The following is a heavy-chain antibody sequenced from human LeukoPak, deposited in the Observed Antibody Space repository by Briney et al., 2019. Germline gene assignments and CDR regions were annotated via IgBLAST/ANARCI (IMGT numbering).Heavy chain of an antibody. CDR1: GGTFSSYA. J-gene: IGHJ4*02. V-gene: IGHV1-69*01. CDR2: IIPIFGTA. CDR3: AREVNPRYDILTGYPLDY. D-gene: IGHD3-9*01. Sequence: SVKVSCKAPGGTFSSYAISWVRQAPGQGLEWMGGIIPIFGTANYAQKFQGRVTITADESTSTAYMELSSLRSEDTAVYYCAREVNPRYDILTGYPLDYWGQGTLVTVSS.